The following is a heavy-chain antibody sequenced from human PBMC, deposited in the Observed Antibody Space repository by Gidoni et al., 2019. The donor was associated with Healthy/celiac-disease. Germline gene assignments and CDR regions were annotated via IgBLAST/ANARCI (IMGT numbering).Heavy chain of an antibody. Sequence: QITLKESGPTLVKPTQTLTLTCTFSGFSLSPSGVGVGWIRQPPGKALEWLALIYWDDDKRYSPSLKSRLTITKDTSKNQVVLTMTNMDPVDTATYYCAHRVSGSSGSNWFDPWGQGTLVTVSS. J-gene: IGHJ5*02. CDR1: GFSLSPSGVG. CDR3: AHRVSGSSGSNWFDP. CDR2: IYWDDDK. D-gene: IGHD3-22*01. V-gene: IGHV2-5*02.